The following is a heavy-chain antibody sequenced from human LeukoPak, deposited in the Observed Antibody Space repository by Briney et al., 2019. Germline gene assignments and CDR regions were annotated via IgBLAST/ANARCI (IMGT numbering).Heavy chain of an antibody. CDR1: GFTFSNYY. CDR2: ISSSTGYT. Sequence: EGSLRLSCAASGFTFSNYYMCWIRQAPGKGLEWVSYISSSTGYTNYADSVKGRFTISRDNVKNSLYLEMNSLRVEDTAVYYCARVGQEYYYGMDVWGQGTTVTVSS. CDR3: ARVGQEYYYGMDV. J-gene: IGHJ6*02. V-gene: IGHV3-11*06.